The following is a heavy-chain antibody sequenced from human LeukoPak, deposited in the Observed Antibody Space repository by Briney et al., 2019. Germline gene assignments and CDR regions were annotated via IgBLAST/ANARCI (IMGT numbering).Heavy chain of an antibody. Sequence: NSSETLSLTCAAYGVSFSGYYWSWIRQPPGKGLEWIGEINHSGSTNYNPSLKSRVTISVDTSKNQFSLKLSSVTAADTAVYYCARGQYQLAFDPWGQGTLVTVSS. CDR2: INHSGST. CDR1: GVSFSGYY. J-gene: IGHJ5*02. CDR3: ARGQYQLAFDP. D-gene: IGHD2-2*01. V-gene: IGHV4-34*01.